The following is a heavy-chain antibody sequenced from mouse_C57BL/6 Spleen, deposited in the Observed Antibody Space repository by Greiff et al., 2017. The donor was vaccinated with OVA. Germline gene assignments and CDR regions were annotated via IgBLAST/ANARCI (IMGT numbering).Heavy chain of an antibody. CDR2: INPSSGYT. CDR1: GYTFTSYW. CDR3: ARALITTVEGFDY. J-gene: IGHJ2*01. D-gene: IGHD1-1*01. Sequence: VQLQQSGAELAKPGASVKLSCKASGYTFTSYWMHWVKQRPGQGLEWIGYINPSSGYTKYNQKFKDKATLTADKSSSTAYMQLSSLTYEDSAVYYCARALITTVEGFDYWGQGTTLTVSS. V-gene: IGHV1-7*01.